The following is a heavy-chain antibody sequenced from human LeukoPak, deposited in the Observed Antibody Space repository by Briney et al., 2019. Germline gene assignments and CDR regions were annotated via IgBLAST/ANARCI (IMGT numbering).Heavy chain of an antibody. CDR1: GVTFSSYG. Sequence: HPGGSLRLSCAASGVTFSSYGMHWVRAAPGEGLEWVSYIRYDGSDKYYADSVKGRFTISRDNFKNTLCLQMNSLRAEDTAVYYCARARSSYGYGDAFDIWGQGTMVTVSS. J-gene: IGHJ3*02. V-gene: IGHV3-30*02. D-gene: IGHD5-18*01. CDR3: ARARSSYGYGDAFDI. CDR2: IRYDGSDK.